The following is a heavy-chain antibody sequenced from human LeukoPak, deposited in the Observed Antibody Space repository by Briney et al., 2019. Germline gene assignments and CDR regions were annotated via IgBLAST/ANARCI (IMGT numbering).Heavy chain of an antibody. D-gene: IGHD2-2*02. CDR3: AREGGVPAAILMAWFDP. CDR2: ISWNSGSR. V-gene: IGHV3-9*01. Sequence: GGSLRLSCAASGFTFDDYAMHWVRQAPGKGLEWVSSISWNSGSRVYADSVKGRFTISRDNAKNSLYLQMNSLRAEDTAVYYCAREGGVPAAILMAWFDPWGQGTLVTVSS. J-gene: IGHJ5*02. CDR1: GFTFDDYA.